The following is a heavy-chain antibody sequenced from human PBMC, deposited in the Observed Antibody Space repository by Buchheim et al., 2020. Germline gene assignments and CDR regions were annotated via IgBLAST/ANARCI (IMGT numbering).Heavy chain of an antibody. D-gene: IGHD4/OR15-4a*01. J-gene: IGHJ4*02. CDR3: ARASSYGDDYFDS. V-gene: IGHV4-61*02. CDR2: VRPSGKT. CDR1: GDSFTSGLSY. Sequence: QVQLRQSGPGLVKPSQTLSLICTVSGDSFTSGLSYWNWIRQPAGKGLEWIGRVRPSGKTDYNPSLNSRFTKSLDTSKRQFSLQVISVTAADTAVYFCARASSYGDDYFDSWGQGTL.